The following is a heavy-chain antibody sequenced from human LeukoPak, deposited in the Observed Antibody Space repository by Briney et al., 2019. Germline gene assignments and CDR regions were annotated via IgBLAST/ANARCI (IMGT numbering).Heavy chain of an antibody. CDR1: GGSISSYY. Sequence: SETLSLTCTVSGGSISSYYWSWIRQPPGKGLEWIGYIYYSGSTNYNPSLKSRVTISVDTSKNQFSLKLSSVTAADTALYYCAKATGYSSGPPVDYWGQGTLVTVSS. CDR3: AKATGYSSGPPVDY. D-gene: IGHD6-19*01. V-gene: IGHV4-59*08. CDR2: IYYSGST. J-gene: IGHJ4*02.